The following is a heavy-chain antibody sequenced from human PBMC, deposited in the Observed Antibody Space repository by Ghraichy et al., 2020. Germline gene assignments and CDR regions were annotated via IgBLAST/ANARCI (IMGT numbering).Heavy chain of an antibody. CDR3: AKDLHGGNGLPFN. CDR2: ISTSGSTK. J-gene: IGHJ4*02. Sequence: GGSLRLSCAASGFTFNDYYMSWIRQSPGRGLEWVAYISTSGSTKYYEDSVKGRFTISRDNTKKSLFLEMNSLRAEDTAVYFCAKDLHGGNGLPFNWGQGALVTVSS. V-gene: IGHV3-11*01. CDR1: GFTFNDYY. D-gene: IGHD4-23*01.